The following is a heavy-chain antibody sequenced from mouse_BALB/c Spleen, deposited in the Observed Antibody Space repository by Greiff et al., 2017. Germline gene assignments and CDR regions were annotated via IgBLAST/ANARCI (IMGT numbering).Heavy chain of an antibody. V-gene: IGHV1S81*02. Sequence: VKLVESGAELVKPGASVKLSCKASGYTFTSYYMYWVKQRPGQGLEWIGEINPSNGGTNFNEKFKSKATLTVDKSSSTAYMQLSSLTSEDSAVYYCTRLGDYDAFAYWGQGTLVTVSA. J-gene: IGHJ3*01. D-gene: IGHD2-4*01. CDR1: GYTFTSYY. CDR2: INPSNGGT. CDR3: TRLGDYDAFAY.